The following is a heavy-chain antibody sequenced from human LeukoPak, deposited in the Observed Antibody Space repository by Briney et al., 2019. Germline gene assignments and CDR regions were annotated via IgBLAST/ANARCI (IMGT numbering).Heavy chain of an antibody. V-gene: IGHV1-8*03. CDR1: GFTFTNYH. D-gene: IGHD6-25*01. CDR2: MNPNNGDS. J-gene: IGHJ4*02. CDR3: ARAASFIASGYDY. Sequence: GASVTVSCKASGFTFTNYHINWVRQATGQGLELMGWMNPNNGDSGYAQKFQGRVTITRDTSISTSYMELRRLRSDYTAVYFCARAASFIASGYDYWGQGTLVTVSS.